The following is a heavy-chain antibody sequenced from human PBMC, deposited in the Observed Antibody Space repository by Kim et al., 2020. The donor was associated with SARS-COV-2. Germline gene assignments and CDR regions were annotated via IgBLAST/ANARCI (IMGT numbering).Heavy chain of an antibody. CDR1: GFTFSSYA. V-gene: IGHV3-30*14. CDR2: ISSDGSNK. D-gene: IGHD3-22*01. CDR3: ARGRPRITMIVVLTRNVYDAFDI. J-gene: IGHJ3*02. Sequence: GGSLRLSCAASGFTFSSYAMHWVRQAPGKGLEWVALISSDGSNKSYADSCKCVCPCSRDNSKHTRYLPMNSLRAEDTAVYYCARGRPRITMIVVLTRNVYDAFDIWGPGTMVTVSS.